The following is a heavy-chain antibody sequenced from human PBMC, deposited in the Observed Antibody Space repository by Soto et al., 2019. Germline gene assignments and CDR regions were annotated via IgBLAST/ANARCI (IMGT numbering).Heavy chain of an antibody. Sequence: ASVKVSCKASGYIFTDFGIHWVRQAPGQRLEWLGWIISVNDKTLYSPKFQGRLTISRDNPKSTLFLHMNSPRAEDTAVYYCAITRVVDSALDYWGQGTPVTVSS. J-gene: IGHJ4*02. CDR2: IISVNDKT. CDR1: GYIFTDFG. CDR3: AITRVVDSALDY. V-gene: IGHV1-3*01. D-gene: IGHD2-15*01.